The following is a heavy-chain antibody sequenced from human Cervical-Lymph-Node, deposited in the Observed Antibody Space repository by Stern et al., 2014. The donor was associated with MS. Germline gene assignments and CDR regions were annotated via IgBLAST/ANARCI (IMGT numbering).Heavy chain of an antibody. CDR3: AHRQGVHAPFDF. J-gene: IGHJ4*02. CDR2: IYWDDDK. V-gene: IGHV2-5*02. CDR1: GFSLTTSGVA. Sequence: SWWESGPTLVKPTQTLTLTCTFSGFSLTTSGVAVGWIRQPPGKALEWLALIYWDDDKWYSSSLKSRLTITKDTSKNQVVLIVTSMDPVDTATYYCAHRQGVHAPFDFWGQGTLVTVSS. D-gene: IGHD3-16*01.